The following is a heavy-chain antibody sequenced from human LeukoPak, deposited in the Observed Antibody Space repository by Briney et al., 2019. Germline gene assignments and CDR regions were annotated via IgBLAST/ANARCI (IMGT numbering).Heavy chain of an antibody. V-gene: IGHV3-30*04. J-gene: IGHJ4*02. CDR3: ARTGLTYLTTVTTWFNY. D-gene: IGHD4-17*01. CDR2: ISYDGSNK. Sequence: GGSLRLSCAASGFTFNSYAMYWVRQAPGKGLEWVAVISYDGSNKYYVDSVRGRFTISRDNSKNTLYLQMNSLRAEDTAVYYCARTGLTYLTTVTTWFNYWGQGTLVTVSS. CDR1: GFTFNSYA.